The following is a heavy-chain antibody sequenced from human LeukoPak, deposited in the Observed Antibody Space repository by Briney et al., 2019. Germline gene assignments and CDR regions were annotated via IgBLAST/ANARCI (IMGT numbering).Heavy chain of an antibody. CDR1: GGSISTYY. CDR2: IYYSGST. Sequence: SETLSLTCTVSGGSISTYYWSWIRQPPGKGLEWIGFIYYSGSTNQNPSLRSRVTISVDTSKNQFSLKLNSVTAADTAVYYCARGPLMVRGPFDYWGQGTLGTVSS. D-gene: IGHD3-10*01. V-gene: IGHV4-59*01. J-gene: IGHJ4*02. CDR3: ARGPLMVRGPFDY.